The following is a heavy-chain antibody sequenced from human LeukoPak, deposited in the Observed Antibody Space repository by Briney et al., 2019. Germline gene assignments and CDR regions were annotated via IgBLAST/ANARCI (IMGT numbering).Heavy chain of an antibody. J-gene: IGHJ5*02. CDR3: ARESIAVAGTSPYNWFDP. Sequence: SETPSLTCTVSGGSISSYYWSWIRQPPGKGLEWIGYIYYSGSTNYNPSLKSRVTISVDTSKNQFSLKLSSLTAADTAVYYCARESIAVAGTSPYNWFDPWGQGTLVTVSS. V-gene: IGHV4-59*01. CDR1: GGSISSYY. CDR2: IYYSGST. D-gene: IGHD6-19*01.